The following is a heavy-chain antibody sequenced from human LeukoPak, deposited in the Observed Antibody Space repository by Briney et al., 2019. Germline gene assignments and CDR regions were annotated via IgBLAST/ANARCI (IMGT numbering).Heavy chain of an antibody. D-gene: IGHD6-13*01. Sequence: PSETLSLTCTVSGDSVSSGSYYWSWIRQPPGKGLEWIGYIYYSGSTNYNPSLKSRGTISVDTSKNQFSLKLSSVTAADTAVYYCARVSSWYWFDPWGQGTLVTVSS. J-gene: IGHJ5*02. CDR3: ARVSSWYWFDP. CDR1: GDSVSSGSYY. CDR2: IYYSGST. V-gene: IGHV4-61*01.